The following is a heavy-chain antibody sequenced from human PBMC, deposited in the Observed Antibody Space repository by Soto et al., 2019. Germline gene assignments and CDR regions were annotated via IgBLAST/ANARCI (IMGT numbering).Heavy chain of an antibody. CDR1: GFTVSTNY. CDR3: ASGPQVTLRYYYGLDV. J-gene: IGHJ6*02. CDR2: IYYDDGST. D-gene: IGHD3-16*01. Sequence: EVQLVETGGGLIQPGGSLRLSCAVSGFTVSTNYMSWVRQAPGKGLEWVSVIYYDDGSTYYADSVKGRFSISRDSSRNALYLQMHSQRPEDTAVHYCASGPQVTLRYYYGLDVWGQGTTVTVSS. V-gene: IGHV3-53*02.